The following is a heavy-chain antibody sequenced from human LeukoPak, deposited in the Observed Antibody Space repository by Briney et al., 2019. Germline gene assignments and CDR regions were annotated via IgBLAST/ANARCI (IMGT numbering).Heavy chain of an antibody. CDR3: ARHLGSSRSYYYMDV. CDR1: GGSISSNSYY. CDR2: IYISGAT. D-gene: IGHD6-13*01. Sequence: SETLSLTCTVSGGSISSNSYYWGWIRQPPGKGLEWIASIYISGATYYNPSLQSRVTISVDTSKNQFSLKLSSVTAADTAVYYCARHLGSSRSYYYMDVWGKGTTVTVSS. J-gene: IGHJ6*03. V-gene: IGHV4-39*01.